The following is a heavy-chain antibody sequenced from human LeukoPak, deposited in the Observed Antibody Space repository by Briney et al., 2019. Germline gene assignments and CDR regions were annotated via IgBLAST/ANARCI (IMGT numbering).Heavy chain of an antibody. Sequence: SETLSLTCAVYGGSFSGYYWSWIRQPPGKGLEWIGEINHSGSTNCNPSLKSRVTISVDTSKDQFSLKLSSVTAADTAVYYCARRATMVRGVMSPYYYYYMDVWGKGTTVTISS. D-gene: IGHD3-10*01. CDR2: INHSGST. CDR1: GGSFSGYY. J-gene: IGHJ6*03. CDR3: ARRATMVRGVMSPYYYYYMDV. V-gene: IGHV4-34*01.